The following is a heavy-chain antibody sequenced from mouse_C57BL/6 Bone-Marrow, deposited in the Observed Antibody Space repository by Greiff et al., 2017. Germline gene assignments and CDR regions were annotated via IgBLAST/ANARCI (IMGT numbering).Heavy chain of an antibody. CDR2: ILPGSGST. V-gene: IGHV1-9*01. CDR1: GYTFTGYW. CDR3: ARRLRWAY. Sequence: QVQLKESGAELMKPGASVKLSCKATGYTFTGYWIEWVKQRPGHGLEWIGEILPGSGSTNSNEKFKGKATFTAATSSNTAYMQLSSLTTEDSAIYYCARRLRWAYWGQGTLGTVSA. D-gene: IGHD1-1*01. J-gene: IGHJ3*01.